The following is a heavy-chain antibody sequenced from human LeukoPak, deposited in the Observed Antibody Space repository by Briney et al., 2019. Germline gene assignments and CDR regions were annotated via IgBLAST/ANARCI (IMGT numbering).Heavy chain of an antibody. CDR3: AKNFGSGRGVPYGMDV. Sequence: PGGSLRLSCAASGFTFGDYAMRWVRQAPGKGLEWVSAISGVSGSTTIYAASVKGRFTVSRDNSKSRLFLRMNSLRAEDTAVYYCAKNFGSGRGVPYGMDVWGQGTTVTVAS. CDR1: GFTFGDYA. D-gene: IGHD3-10*01. CDR2: ISGVSGSTT. J-gene: IGHJ6*02. V-gene: IGHV3-23*01.